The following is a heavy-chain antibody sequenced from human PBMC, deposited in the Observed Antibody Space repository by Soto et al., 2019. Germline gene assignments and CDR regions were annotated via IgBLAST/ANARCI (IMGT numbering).Heavy chain of an antibody. CDR2: IFHTGIT. Sequence: PSETLSLTFAVSNYSISSGYYWGWIRQPPEKGLEYIGSIFHTGITYYNPSLKSRVIISVDTSKNQFSLRLNSVTAADTAVYFCARVEAAKFFAHWGQGTLVTVSS. V-gene: IGHV4-38-2*01. CDR1: NYSISSGYY. J-gene: IGHJ4*02. D-gene: IGHD2-15*01. CDR3: ARVEAAKFFAH.